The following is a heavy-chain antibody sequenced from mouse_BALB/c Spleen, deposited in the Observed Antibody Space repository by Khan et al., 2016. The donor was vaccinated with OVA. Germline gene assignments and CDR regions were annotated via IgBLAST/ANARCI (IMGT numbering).Heavy chain of an antibody. V-gene: IGHV5-6-3*01. Sequence: EVELVESGGGLVKPGGSPKLSCAASGFTFSSYGMSWVRQTPDKRLELVATINSNGGSTYYPDSVTGRFTISRDNAKNTLYLQMTRLKSEDTAMYYCARDPYYYGSKYAMDYWGQGTSVTSPQ. J-gene: IGHJ4*01. CDR2: INSNGGST. D-gene: IGHD1-1*01. CDR1: GFTFSSYG. CDR3: ARDPYYYGSKYAMDY.